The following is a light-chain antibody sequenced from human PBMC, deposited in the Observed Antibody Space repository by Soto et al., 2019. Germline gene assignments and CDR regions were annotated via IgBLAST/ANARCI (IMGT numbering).Light chain of an antibody. CDR3: QQYYSLPLT. J-gene: IGKJ4*01. Sequence: DMVMTQSPESLAVSLGERATINCKSSQSVFYSSNNKNYLTWYQQKPGQPPKLLIHWASTRESGVPDRFSGSGSETDFTLTISSLQAEDVAVYYCQQYYSLPLTFGGGTKVEIK. V-gene: IGKV4-1*01. CDR2: WAS. CDR1: QSVFYSSNNKNY.